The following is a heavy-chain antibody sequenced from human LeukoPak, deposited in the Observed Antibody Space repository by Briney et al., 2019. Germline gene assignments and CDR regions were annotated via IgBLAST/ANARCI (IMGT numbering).Heavy chain of an antibody. J-gene: IGHJ5*02. D-gene: IGHD3-22*01. CDR2: ISNDGGGT. CDR1: GFIFNNYG. CDR3: AKGSSGYFVDL. Sequence: PGGSLRLSCAASGFIFNNYGLIWVPQAPGKGLEWVSAISNDGGGTNYADFVKGRFTTSRDNSKNTLFLQMNSRRAEDTALYYCAKGSSGYFVDLWGQGTLVTVSS. V-gene: IGHV3-23*01.